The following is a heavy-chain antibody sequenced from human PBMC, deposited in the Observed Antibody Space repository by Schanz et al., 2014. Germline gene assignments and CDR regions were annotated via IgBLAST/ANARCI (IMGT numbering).Heavy chain of an antibody. CDR3: VSSGSYSSYAF. CDR2: ISGSSRTI. J-gene: IGHJ4*02. CDR1: GFTFSSYS. Sequence: EVQLVESGGGLVQPGGSLRLSCTASGFTFSSYSMNWVRQAPGKGLEWVSYISGSSRTIYYADSMKGRFTISRDNAKNSLYLQMNSLRAEDTAVYHCVSSGSYSSYAFWGQGTLVTVSS. D-gene: IGHD3-10*01. V-gene: IGHV3-48*01.